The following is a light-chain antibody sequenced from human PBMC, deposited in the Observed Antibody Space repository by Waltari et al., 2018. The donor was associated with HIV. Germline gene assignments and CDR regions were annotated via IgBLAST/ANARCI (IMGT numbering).Light chain of an antibody. Sequence: EIVLTQSPGTLSLSPGERAILSCRASQSVRSRYLAWYQQKPGQAPRLLIYGVCSRATGIPYRFSGSGSGTEFILTISRLEPEDFAVYYCQQYDSPPRTFGQGTKVEIK. J-gene: IGKJ1*01. CDR2: GVC. CDR1: QSVRSRY. CDR3: QQYDSPPRT. V-gene: IGKV3-20*01.